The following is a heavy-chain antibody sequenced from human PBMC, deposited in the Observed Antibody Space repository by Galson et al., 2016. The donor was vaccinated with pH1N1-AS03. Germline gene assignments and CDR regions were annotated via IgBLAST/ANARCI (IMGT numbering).Heavy chain of an antibody. V-gene: IGHV1-18*01. J-gene: IGHJ4*02. Sequence: SVKVSCKASGYTFTNFGINWVRQAPGQGLEWLGWISAYSGNTDYSQTLQGRVSMTTDPSTSTAYMELTGLTSADTAIYYCARDLRSDFGNSFVAGVRFGRYWGQGTLVIVSS. D-gene: IGHD4-23*01. CDR2: ISAYSGNT. CDR1: GYTFTNFG. CDR3: ARDLRSDFGNSFVAGVRFGRY.